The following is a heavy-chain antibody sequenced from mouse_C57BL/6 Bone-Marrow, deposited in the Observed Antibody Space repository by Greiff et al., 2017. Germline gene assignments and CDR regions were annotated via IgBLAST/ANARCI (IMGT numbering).Heavy chain of an antibody. J-gene: IGHJ2*01. CDR2: IRNKANGYTT. Sequence: EVQRVESGGGLVQPGGSLNLSCAASGFTFTDYYMSWVRQPPGKALEWLGFIRNKANGYTTAYSASVQGRFTISSDNSQSILYLQKSALRAEDSATYYCARFLITTVVDYFDYWGQGTTLTVAS. D-gene: IGHD1-1*01. CDR3: ARFLITTVVDYFDY. CDR1: GFTFTDYY. V-gene: IGHV7-3*01.